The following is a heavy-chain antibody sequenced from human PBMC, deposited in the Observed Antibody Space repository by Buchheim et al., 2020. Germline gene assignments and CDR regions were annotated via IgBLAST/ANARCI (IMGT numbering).Heavy chain of an antibody. CDR3: AKAAQYYDFWSGYPNWFDP. Sequence: EVQLLESGGGLVQPGGSLRLSCAASGFTSSSYAMSWVRQAPGKGLEWVSAISGSGGSTYYADSVKGRFTISRDNSKNTLYLQMNSLRAEDTAVYYCAKAAQYYDFWSGYPNWFDPWGQGTL. CDR2: ISGSGGST. D-gene: IGHD3-3*01. V-gene: IGHV3-23*01. J-gene: IGHJ5*02. CDR1: GFTSSSYA.